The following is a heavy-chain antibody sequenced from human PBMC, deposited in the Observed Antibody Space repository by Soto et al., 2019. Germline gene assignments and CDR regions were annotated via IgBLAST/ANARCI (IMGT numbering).Heavy chain of an antibody. V-gene: IGHV5-51*01. CDR3: ARQVRSDGPGDS. CDR1: GYNFNNYW. CDR2: IYPRDSEA. Sequence: PGESLKISCKGSGYNFNNYWIAWVRQMPEKGLEWLGIIYPRDSEARFSPSIQGQVTISVDKSSSTAFLQLRSLKASDSGMYYCARQVRSDGPGDSWGQGTLVTVSS. D-gene: IGHD2-15*01. J-gene: IGHJ4*02.